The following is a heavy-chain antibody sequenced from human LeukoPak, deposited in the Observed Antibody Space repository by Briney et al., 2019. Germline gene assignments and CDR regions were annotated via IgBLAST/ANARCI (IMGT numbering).Heavy chain of an antibody. V-gene: IGHV4-59*01. CDR3: ASGIVATMGYFDY. Sequence: PSETLSLTCTVSGGSISSYYWSWIRQPPGKGLEWIGYIYYSGSTNYNPSLKSRVAISVDTSKNQFSLKLSSVTAAATAVYYCASGIVATMGYFDYWGQGTLVTVSS. J-gene: IGHJ4*02. CDR2: IYYSGST. CDR1: GGSISSYY. D-gene: IGHD5-12*01.